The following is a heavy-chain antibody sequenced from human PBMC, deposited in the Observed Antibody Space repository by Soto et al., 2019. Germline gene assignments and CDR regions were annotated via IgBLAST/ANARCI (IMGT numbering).Heavy chain of an antibody. V-gene: IGHV4-59*01. CDR1: GGSISSYY. J-gene: IGHJ4*02. CDR3: ARSDGRY. CDR2: IYYSGST. Sequence: ASGTPSLTCTVSGGSISSYYWSWIRQPPGKGLEWIGYIYYSGSTNYNPSLKSRVTISVDTSKNQFSLKLSSVTAADTAVYYCARSDGRYWGQGTLVTVSS.